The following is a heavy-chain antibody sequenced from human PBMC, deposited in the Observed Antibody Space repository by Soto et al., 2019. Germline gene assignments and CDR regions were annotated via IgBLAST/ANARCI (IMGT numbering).Heavy chain of an antibody. D-gene: IGHD3-16*01. V-gene: IGHV1-2*02. CDR2: INPKYGVT. CDR3: ARDPIGGGAPYYFDY. Sequence: QVHLVQSGAEVKKPGASVKVSCKASGYSFTDYYLYWLRQAPGQGLEWMGGINPKYGVTNFAQGFQGRVTMTRDTSLSTAYLELSGLTSDDTAVYYCARDPIGGGAPYYFDYWGQGTLVTVSS. J-gene: IGHJ4*02. CDR1: GYSFTDYY.